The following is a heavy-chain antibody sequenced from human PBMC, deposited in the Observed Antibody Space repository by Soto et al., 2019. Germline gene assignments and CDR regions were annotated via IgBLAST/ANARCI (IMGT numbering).Heavy chain of an antibody. D-gene: IGHD3-16*01. V-gene: IGHV3-48*03. CDR3: ARLIYYYALDV. CDR2: ISSTGSTI. CDR1: GFSFSSYE. Sequence: GGSLRLSCAASGFSFSSYEMKWVRQAPGKGLEWVSYISSTGSTIYYADSVKGRFTTSRDNAKNSLYLRMNSLRAEDTAVYYCARLIYYYALDVWAKGPRSPSP. J-gene: IGHJ6*02.